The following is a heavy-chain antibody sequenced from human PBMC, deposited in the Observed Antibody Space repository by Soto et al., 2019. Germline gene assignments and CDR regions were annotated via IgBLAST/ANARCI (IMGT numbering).Heavy chain of an antibody. V-gene: IGHV4-30-4*01. CDR1: GGSISSGDYY. Sequence: SETLSLTCTVSGGSISSGDYYWSWIRQPPGKGLEWIGYIYYSGSTYYNPSLKSRVTISVDTSKNQFSLKLSSVTAADTAVYYCARAWASGGNPGGYFDYWGQGTLVTVSS. CDR2: IYYSGST. J-gene: IGHJ4*02. CDR3: ARAWASGGNPGGYFDY. D-gene: IGHD2-15*01.